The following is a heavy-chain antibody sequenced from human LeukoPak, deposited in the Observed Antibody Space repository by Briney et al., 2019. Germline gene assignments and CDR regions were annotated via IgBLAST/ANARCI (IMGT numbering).Heavy chain of an antibody. CDR1: GFTFSSYA. J-gene: IGHJ3*02. D-gene: IGHD1-1*01. V-gene: IGHV3-23*01. CDR2: ISGIGSTS. CDR3: ATDSYSWNDAFDI. Sequence: GGSLRLSCAASGFTFSSYATSWVRQAPGKGLEWVSSISGIGSTSYYGDSVKGRFTISRDNSKNTLYLQMNSLRAEDTAVYYCATDSYSWNDAFDIWGQGTMVTVSS.